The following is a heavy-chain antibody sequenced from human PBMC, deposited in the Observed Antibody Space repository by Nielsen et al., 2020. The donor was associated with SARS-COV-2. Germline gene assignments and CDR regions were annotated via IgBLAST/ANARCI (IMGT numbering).Heavy chain of an antibody. V-gene: IGHV3-33*01. Sequence: GRSLRLSCAASGFTFSSYGMHWVRQAPGKGLEWVAVIWYDGSNKYYADSVKGRFTISRDNSKNTLYLQMNSLRAEDTAVYYCARDYYDSSGPSRYYYYYYGMDVWGQGTTVTVSS. CDR1: GFTFSSYG. D-gene: IGHD3-22*01. CDR2: IWYDGSNK. J-gene: IGHJ6*02. CDR3: ARDYYDSSGPSRYYYYYYGMDV.